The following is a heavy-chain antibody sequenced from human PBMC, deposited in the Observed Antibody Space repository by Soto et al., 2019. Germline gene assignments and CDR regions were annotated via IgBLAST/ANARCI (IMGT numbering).Heavy chain of an antibody. CDR2: VFPGDSDT. Sequence: GESLKISCRGSGYSFTSYWIGWVRQMPGQGLEWMGIVFPGDSDTKYSPSFQGQVTISADKSINTAYLQWSGLRASDTAMYYCARHYSTSSPDSWGQGTLVTVSS. V-gene: IGHV5-51*01. J-gene: IGHJ4*02. CDR3: ARHYSTSSPDS. CDR1: GYSFTSYW. D-gene: IGHD6-6*01.